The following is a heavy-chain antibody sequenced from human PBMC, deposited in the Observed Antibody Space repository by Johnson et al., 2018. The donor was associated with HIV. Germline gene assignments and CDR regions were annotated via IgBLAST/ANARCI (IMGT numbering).Heavy chain of an antibody. D-gene: IGHD2-8*02. J-gene: IGHJ3*02. CDR1: GFTFSSYA. CDR3: ARDNEDIVLVGAFDI. Sequence: QVQLVESGGGLAKPAWSPKLSCAASGFTFSSYAMHWVRQAPAKGLEWVAVISYDGSEKYFADSVNGRFTISRDNSKNTLYLQMNSLRAEDTAVYYCARDNEDIVLVGAFDIWGQGTMVTVSS. V-gene: IGHV3-30*04. CDR2: ISYDGSEK.